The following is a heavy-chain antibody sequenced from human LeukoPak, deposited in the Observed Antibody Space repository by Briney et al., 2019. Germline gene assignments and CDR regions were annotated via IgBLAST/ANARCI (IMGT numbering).Heavy chain of an antibody. V-gene: IGHV3-30*04. Sequence: GGSLRLSCAASGFTFSTYAMHWVRQAPGKGLEWVAVISYDGRNKYFADSVKGRFTITRDNSKNTLYLQMNSLRADDTAVYYCARDLGKIGGNSSPFDYWGQGTLVTVSS. CDR3: ARDLGKIGGNSSPFDY. J-gene: IGHJ4*02. CDR1: GFTFSTYA. D-gene: IGHD4-23*01. CDR2: ISYDGRNK.